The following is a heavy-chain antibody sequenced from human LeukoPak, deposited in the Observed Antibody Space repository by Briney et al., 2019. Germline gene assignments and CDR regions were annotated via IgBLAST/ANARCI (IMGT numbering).Heavy chain of an antibody. CDR1: GVTFSSYA. J-gene: IGHJ4*02. Sequence: GGSLRLSCAASGVTFSSYAMSWVRQAPGKGLEWVSAISGSGGTTYYADSVKGRFTISRDNSKSTLYLQMNSLRADDTAVYYCAKRKVTADFDYWGQGTLVTVSS. D-gene: IGHD2-21*02. V-gene: IGHV3-23*01. CDR2: ISGSGGTT. CDR3: AKRKVTADFDY.